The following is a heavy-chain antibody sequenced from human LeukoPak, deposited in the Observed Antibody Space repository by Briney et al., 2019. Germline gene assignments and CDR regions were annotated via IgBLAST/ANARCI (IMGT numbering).Heavy chain of an antibody. V-gene: IGHV4-38-2*02. J-gene: IGHJ4*02. CDR2: IYHSGST. Sequence: KSSETLSLTCTVSGYSISSGYYWGWIRQPPGKGLEWIGSIYHSGSTYYNPSLKSRVTISVDTSKNQFSLNLSSVTAADTAVYYCVRLDYSNFFDYWGQGNLVTVSS. D-gene: IGHD4-11*01. CDR1: GYSISSGYY. CDR3: VRLDYSNFFDY.